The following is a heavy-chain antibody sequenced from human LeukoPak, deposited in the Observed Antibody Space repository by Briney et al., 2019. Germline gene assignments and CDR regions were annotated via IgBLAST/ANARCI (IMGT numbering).Heavy chain of an antibody. CDR2: INHSGST. D-gene: IGHD6-19*01. V-gene: IGHV4-34*01. CDR3: ARGPYSSGWHRAWFDP. CDR1: GGSFSGYY. J-gene: IGHJ5*02. Sequence: SETLSLTCAVYGGSFSGYYWSWIRQPPGKGLEWIGEINHSGSTNYNPSLKSRVTISVDTSKNQFSLKLSSVTAADTAVYYCARGPYSSGWHRAWFDPWGQGTLVTVSS.